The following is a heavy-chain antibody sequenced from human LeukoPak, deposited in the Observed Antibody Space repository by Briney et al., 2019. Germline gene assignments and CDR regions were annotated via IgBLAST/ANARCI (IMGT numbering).Heavy chain of an antibody. CDR1: GFTFSSYW. J-gene: IGHJ4*02. CDR3: ARGEDDYYDSSSLLPH. CDR2: IEQDGSEK. D-gene: IGHD3-22*01. V-gene: IGHV3-7*01. Sequence: GGSLRLSCAASGFTFSSYWMNWVRQAPGKGLEWVTNIEQDGSEKYYVDSVKGRFTISRDNAKNSLYLQMNSLRAEDTAVYYCARGEDDYYDSSSLLPHWGQGTLVTVSS.